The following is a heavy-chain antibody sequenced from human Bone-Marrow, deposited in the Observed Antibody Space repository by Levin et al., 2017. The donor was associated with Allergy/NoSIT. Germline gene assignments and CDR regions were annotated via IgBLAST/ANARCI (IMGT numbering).Heavy chain of an antibody. Sequence: GGSLRLSCAASGFTFSDYYMSWIRQAPGKGLEWVSSISSSSSYTNYADSVKGRFTISRDNAKNSLYLQMNSLRAEDTAVYYCARDRIQLWLIGFNAFDIWGQGTMVTVSS. J-gene: IGHJ3*02. V-gene: IGHV3-11*06. D-gene: IGHD5-18*01. CDR2: ISSSSSYT. CDR1: GFTFSDYY. CDR3: ARDRIQLWLIGFNAFDI.